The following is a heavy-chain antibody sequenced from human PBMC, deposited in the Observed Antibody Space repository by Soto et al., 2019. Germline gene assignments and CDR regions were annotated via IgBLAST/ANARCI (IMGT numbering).Heavy chain of an antibody. CDR1: GDSVSSNSAA. CDR3: SRGRGSSGWYVEFDG. Sequence: SQTLSLTCAISGDSVSSNSAAWTWIRQSPSRGLEWLGRTYYRSKWYNDYAVSMRSRITINPDTSKNQFSLQLNSVTPEDTAVYFCSRGRGSSGWYVEFDGWGQGTLVTVSS. CDR2: TYYRSKWYN. V-gene: IGHV6-1*01. D-gene: IGHD6-19*01. J-gene: IGHJ4*02.